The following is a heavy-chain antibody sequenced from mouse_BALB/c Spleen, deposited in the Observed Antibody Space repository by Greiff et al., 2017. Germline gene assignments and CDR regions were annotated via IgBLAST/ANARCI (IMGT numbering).Heavy chain of an antibody. CDR3: ARGYPAWFAY. V-gene: IGHV1S135*01. CDR1: GYAFTSYT. J-gene: IGHJ3*01. Sequence: EVQLHQSGPELVKPGASVKVSCKASGYAFTSYTMYWVKQSHGKSLEWIGYIDPYNGGTSSNQKFKGKATLTVDKSSSTAYLHLNSLTSEDSAVYYGARGYPAWFAYWGQGTLVTVAA. CDR2: IDPYNGGT.